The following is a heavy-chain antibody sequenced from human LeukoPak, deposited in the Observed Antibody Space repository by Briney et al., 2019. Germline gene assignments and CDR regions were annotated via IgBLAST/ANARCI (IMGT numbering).Heavy chain of an antibody. J-gene: IGHJ6*03. D-gene: IGHD3-10*01. Sequence: PGGSLRLSCAASGFTLSSYAMSWVRQAPGKGLEWVSAISGSGGSTYYADSVKGRFTISRDNSKNTLYLQMNSLRAEDTAVYYCATGDVLLWFGELRDMDVWGKGTTVTVSS. CDR1: GFTLSSYA. CDR2: ISGSGGST. V-gene: IGHV3-23*01. CDR3: ATGDVLLWFGELRDMDV.